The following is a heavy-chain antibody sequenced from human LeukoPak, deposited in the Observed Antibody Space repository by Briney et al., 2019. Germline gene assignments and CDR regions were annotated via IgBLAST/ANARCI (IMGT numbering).Heavy chain of an antibody. CDR2: IYYSGST. J-gene: IGHJ4*02. D-gene: IGHD3-22*01. Sequence: SETLSLTCTVSGGSISSGGYYWSWIRQHPGKGLEWIGYIYYSGSTYYNPSLKSRVTISVDTSKNQFSLKLSSVTAADTAVYYCAREHDSSGYYGRYFDYWGQGTLVTVSS. V-gene: IGHV4-31*03. CDR1: GGSISSGGYY. CDR3: AREHDSSGYYGRYFDY.